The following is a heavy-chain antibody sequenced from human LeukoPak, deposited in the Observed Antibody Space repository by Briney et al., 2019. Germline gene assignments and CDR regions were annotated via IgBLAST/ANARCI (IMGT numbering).Heavy chain of an antibody. CDR1: GFTFSNAW. Sequence: GGSLRLSCAASGFTFSNAWMSWVRQAPGKGLEWVGRIKSKTDGGTTDYAAPVKGRFTISRDDSKNTLYLQMNSLKTEDTAVYYCTTDPAVVVAATLEPFDYWGQGTLVTVSS. CDR2: IKSKTDGGTT. D-gene: IGHD2-15*01. V-gene: IGHV3-15*01. CDR3: TTDPAVVVAATLEPFDY. J-gene: IGHJ4*02.